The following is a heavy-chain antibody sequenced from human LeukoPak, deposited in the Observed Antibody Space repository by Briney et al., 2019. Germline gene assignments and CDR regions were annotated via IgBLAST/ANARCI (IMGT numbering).Heavy chain of an antibody. J-gene: IGHJ4*02. V-gene: IGHV3-66*01. Sequence: PGGSLRLSYAASGFTVSSNYMSWVRQAPGKGLDWVSVIYSGGSTYYADSVKGRFTISRDNSKNTLYLQMNSLRAEDTAVYYCARGGSELLWFGEAYYFDYWGQGTLVTVSS. CDR2: IYSGGST. CDR3: ARGGSELLWFGEAYYFDY. D-gene: IGHD3-10*01. CDR1: GFTVSSNY.